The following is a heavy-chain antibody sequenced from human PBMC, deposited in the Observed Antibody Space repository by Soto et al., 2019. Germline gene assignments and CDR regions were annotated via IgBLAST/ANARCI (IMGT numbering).Heavy chain of an antibody. J-gene: IGHJ4*02. CDR1: GVTFSSFG. CDR2: ISYDGTYK. CDR3: ATERPNTSSWADH. V-gene: IGHV3-30*03. D-gene: IGHD6-13*01. Sequence: QVQMVESGGGVVQPGRSLRLSCAASGVTFSSFGMHWVRQLPGRGLEWLAVISYDGTYKHYADSVKGRFTISRDNFKNTVYLQMNSLRGEHTAMYYGATERPNTSSWADHWGQGTLVTVSS.